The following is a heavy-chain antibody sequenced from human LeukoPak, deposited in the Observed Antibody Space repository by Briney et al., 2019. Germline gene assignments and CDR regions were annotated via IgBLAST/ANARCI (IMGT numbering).Heavy chain of an antibody. D-gene: IGHD6-25*01. CDR3: ARDIAARYYYGMDV. CDR2: IIPIFGTA. V-gene: IGHV1-69*13. CDR1: GGTFSSYA. J-gene: IGHJ6*04. Sequence: ASVKVSCKASGGTFSSYAISWVRQAPGQGLEWTGGIIPIFGTANYAQKFQGRVTITADESTSTAYMELSSLRSEDTAVYYCARDIAARYYYGMDVWGKGTTVTVSS.